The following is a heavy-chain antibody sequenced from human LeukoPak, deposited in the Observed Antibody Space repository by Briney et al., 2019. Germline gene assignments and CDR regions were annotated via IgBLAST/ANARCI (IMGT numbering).Heavy chain of an antibody. CDR1: GGSISSYY. CDR2: IYYSGTT. D-gene: IGHD3-10*01. J-gene: IGHJ6*02. V-gene: IGHV4-59*06. CDR3: ASHNSRNYYGTMGYYYGLDV. Sequence: SETLSLTCTVSGGSISSYYWSWIRQPPGKGLEWIGYIYYSGTTYYNPSLKSRVIISVDTSKNQFSLRLSSVTAADTAVYYCASHNSRNYYGTMGYYYGLDVWGQGTTVTVSS.